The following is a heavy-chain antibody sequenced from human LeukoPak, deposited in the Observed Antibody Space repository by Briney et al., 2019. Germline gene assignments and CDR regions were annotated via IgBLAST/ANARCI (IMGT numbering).Heavy chain of an antibody. CDR1: GYSISSGYF. D-gene: IGHD2-15*01. CDR2: IYHGGST. V-gene: IGHV4-38-2*02. Sequence: SETLSLTCTVSGYSISSGYFWGWIRQPPGKGLEWIGSIYHGGSTFYNPSLKSRVTISVDKSKNQFSLKLNSMTAADTAIYYCARDFGYCDGGSCHTHFDYWGQGILVTVSS. J-gene: IGHJ4*02. CDR3: ARDFGYCDGGSCHTHFDY.